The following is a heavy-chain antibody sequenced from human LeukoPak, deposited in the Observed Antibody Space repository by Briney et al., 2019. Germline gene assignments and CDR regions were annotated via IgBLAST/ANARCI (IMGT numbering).Heavy chain of an antibody. CDR1: GYTFSSFG. Sequence: VASVKVSCKTSGYTFSSFGITWVRQAPGQGLEWMGWINPNSGGTNYAQKFQGRVTMTRDTSISTAYMELSRLRSDDTAVYYCARNHQLLPRDYYYYYYYMDVWGKGTTVTVSS. V-gene: IGHV1-2*02. CDR2: INPNSGGT. CDR3: ARNHQLLPRDYYYYYYYMDV. J-gene: IGHJ6*03. D-gene: IGHD2-2*01.